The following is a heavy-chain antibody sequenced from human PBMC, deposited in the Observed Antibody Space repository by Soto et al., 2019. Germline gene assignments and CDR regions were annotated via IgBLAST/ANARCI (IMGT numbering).Heavy chain of an antibody. CDR1: GGYKSTDAHY. CDR2: IYHTGST. V-gene: IGHV4-31*03. Sequence: TLSLTCYVSGGYKSTDAHYWTWLRAPPGKGLEWIGSIYHTGSTYYSKSLRSRPTMSVDTSKSQFSLRLSSVTAADTAVYYCARATGTLMSRNCDYWGQGSLVTVSS. J-gene: IGHJ4*02. D-gene: IGHD1-1*01. CDR3: ARATGTLMSRNCDY.